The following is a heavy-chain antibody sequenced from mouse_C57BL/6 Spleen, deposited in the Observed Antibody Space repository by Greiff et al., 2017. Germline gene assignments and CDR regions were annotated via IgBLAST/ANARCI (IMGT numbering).Heavy chain of an antibody. CDR3: GSSSVYFDY. Sequence: VQLQESGAELVKPGASVKLSCKASGYTFTSYWMHWVKQRPGQGLEWIGMIHPNSGSTNYNEKFKSKATLTVDKSSSTAYMQLSSLTSEDSAVYYCGSSSVYFDYWGQGTTLTVSS. CDR2: IHPNSGST. V-gene: IGHV1-64*01. D-gene: IGHD1-1*01. J-gene: IGHJ2*01. CDR1: GYTFTSYW.